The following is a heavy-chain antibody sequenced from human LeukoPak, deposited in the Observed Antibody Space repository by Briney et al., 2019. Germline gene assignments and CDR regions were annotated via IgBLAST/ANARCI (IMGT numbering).Heavy chain of an antibody. Sequence: GESLKISCKGSGYRFTTYWIAWVRHMPGKGLEWMGIIYPGDSDTRYGPSFQGQVTISADKSVSTAYLQWSSLKASDTAMYYCARHSSGYSAAASDYWGQGTLVTVSS. CDR2: IYPGDSDT. V-gene: IGHV5-51*01. D-gene: IGHD6-25*01. J-gene: IGHJ4*02. CDR1: GYRFTTYW. CDR3: ARHSSGYSAAASDY.